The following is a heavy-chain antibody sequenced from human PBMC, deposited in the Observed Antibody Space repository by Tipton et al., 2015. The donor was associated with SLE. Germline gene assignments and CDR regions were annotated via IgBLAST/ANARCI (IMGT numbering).Heavy chain of an antibody. V-gene: IGHV3-23*01. J-gene: IGHJ2*01. CDR1: GFTFSSYA. CDR2: IRGSGGTT. D-gene: IGHD6-25*01. CDR3: AKSCITADWNWFFDL. Sequence: SLRLSCAASGFTFSSYAMTWVRQAPGKGLEWVSSIRGSGGTTFYADSVRGRFTISRDNSKNTLYLQMNSLTAEDTAVYYCAKSCITADWNWFFDLWGRGTLVTVSS.